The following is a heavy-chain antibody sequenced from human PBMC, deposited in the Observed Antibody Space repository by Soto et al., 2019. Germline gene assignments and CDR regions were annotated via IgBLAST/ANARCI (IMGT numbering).Heavy chain of an antibody. V-gene: IGHV3-30-3*01. CDR2: ISYDGSNK. CDR3: ARELMIVVVQTENDYYGMDV. J-gene: IGHJ6*02. Sequence: GGSLRLSCAASGFTFSSYAMHWVRQAPGKGLEWVAVISYDGSNKYYADSVKGRFTISRDNSKNTLYLQMNSLRAEDTAVYYCARELMIVVVQTENDYYGMDVWGQGTTVTVS. D-gene: IGHD3-22*01. CDR1: GFTFSSYA.